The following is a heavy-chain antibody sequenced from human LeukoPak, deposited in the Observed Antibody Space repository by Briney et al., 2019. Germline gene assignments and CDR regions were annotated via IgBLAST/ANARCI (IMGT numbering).Heavy chain of an antibody. CDR1: GFIFSSYG. Sequence: GGSLRLSCAASGFIFSSYGMYWVRQAPGKGLEWVAFIQNDGSNEYYADSVKGRFTISRDNSKNTLYLEMNSLRAEDTAVYYCAKGSAWYFDYWGQGTLVTVSS. V-gene: IGHV3-30*02. CDR3: AKGSAWYFDY. CDR2: IQNDGSNE. D-gene: IGHD6-19*01. J-gene: IGHJ4*02.